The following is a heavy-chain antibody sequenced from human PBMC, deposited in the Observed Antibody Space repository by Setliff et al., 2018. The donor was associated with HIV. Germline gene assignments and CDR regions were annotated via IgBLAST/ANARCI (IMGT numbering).Heavy chain of an antibody. CDR2: ISWESGSI. CDR3: AKDWGSGWYFDR. V-gene: IGHV3-9*01. D-gene: IGHD7-27*01. J-gene: IGHJ2*01. CDR1: GFTFDDYA. Sequence: PGGSLRLSCAAFGFTFDDYAMHWVRQAPGKGLEWVSGISWESGSIGYADSVKGRFTISRDNAKNFLYLQMNSLTTEDTALYYCAKDWGSGWYFDRWGRGTLVTVSS.